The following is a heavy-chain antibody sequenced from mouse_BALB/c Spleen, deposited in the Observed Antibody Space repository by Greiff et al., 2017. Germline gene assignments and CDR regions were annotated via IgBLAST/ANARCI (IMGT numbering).Heavy chain of an antibody. Sequence: EVMLVESGGGLVKPGGSLKLSCAASGFTFSSYAMSWVRQTPEKRLEWVATISSGGSYTYYPDSVKGRFTISRDNAKNTLYLQMSSLRSEDTAMYCCARREDYDVDYWGQGTTLTVSS. J-gene: IGHJ2*01. D-gene: IGHD2-4*01. CDR3: ARREDYDVDY. CDR1: GFTFSSYA. CDR2: ISSGGSYT. V-gene: IGHV5-9-1*01.